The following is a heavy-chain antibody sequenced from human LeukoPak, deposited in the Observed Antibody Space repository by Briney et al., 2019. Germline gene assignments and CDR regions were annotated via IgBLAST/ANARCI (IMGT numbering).Heavy chain of an antibody. CDR1: GFTFSNYW. CDR3: SRSLDY. J-gene: IGHJ4*02. CDR2: IKQDGSEI. Sequence: GGSLRLSCAASGFTFSNYWMDWVRQAPGKGLEWVANIKQDGSEIYYVDSVKGRFTISRDNAKNSLYLQMNSLRAEDTAVYYCSRSLDYWGQGTLVTVSS. V-gene: IGHV3-7*01.